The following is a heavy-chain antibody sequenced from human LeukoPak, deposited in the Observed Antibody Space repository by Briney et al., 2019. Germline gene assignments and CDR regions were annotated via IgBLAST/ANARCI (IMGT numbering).Heavy chain of an antibody. CDR3: AKDSNIYCSSTSCYGYYYMDV. V-gene: IGHV3-30*02. CDR1: GFTFSSYG. D-gene: IGHD2-2*01. CDR2: IRYDGSNK. J-gene: IGHJ6*03. Sequence: GGSLRLSCAASGFTFSSYGMHWVRQAPGKGLEWVAFIRYDGSNKYYADSVKGRFTISRDNSKNTLYLQMNSLRAEDTAVYYCAKDSNIYCSSTSCYGYYYMDVWGKGTTVTVSS.